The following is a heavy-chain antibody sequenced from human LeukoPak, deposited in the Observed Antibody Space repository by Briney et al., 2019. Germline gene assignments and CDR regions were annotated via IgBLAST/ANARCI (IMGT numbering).Heavy chain of an antibody. J-gene: IGHJ3*02. D-gene: IGHD6-19*01. Sequence: SETLSLTCSVSGGSISSHYWSWIRQPPGKGLEWIGYIYYSGSTNYNPSLKSRATISVDTSKNQFSLKLSSVTAADTAVYYCARGGRSGWYGGAFDIWGQGTMVTVSS. CDR1: GGSISSHY. CDR3: ARGGRSGWYGGAFDI. CDR2: IYYSGST. V-gene: IGHV4-59*11.